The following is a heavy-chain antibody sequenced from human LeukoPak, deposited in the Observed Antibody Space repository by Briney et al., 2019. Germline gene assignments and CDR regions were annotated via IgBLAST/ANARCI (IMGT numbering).Heavy chain of an antibody. CDR2: MNPNSGNT. CDR1: GYTFTNYD. D-gene: IGHD2-21*02. V-gene: IGHV1-8*03. Sequence: ASVKVSCKASGYTFTNYDINWVRQATGQGLEWMGWMNPNSGNTGFAQKFQGRVTITRNTSITTAYMELSSLRSEDTAVYYSASTYYNPSLKSRVNISVDTSKNQFSLKLSSVTAADTAVYYCARGVAFYFGSGSPNYWGQGTLVTVSS. J-gene: IGHJ4*02. CDR3: ASTYYNPSLKSRVNISVDTSKNQFSLKLSSVTAADTAVYYCARGVAFYFGSGSPNY.